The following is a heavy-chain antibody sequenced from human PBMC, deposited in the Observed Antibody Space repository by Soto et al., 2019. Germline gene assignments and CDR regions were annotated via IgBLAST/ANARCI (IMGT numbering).Heavy chain of an antibody. Sequence: EVQLLESGGGLLQPGGSLRLSCAASGFTFNNYVMNWVRQAPGKGLEWVSSISRSGSGSPYYSDSVKGRFTISRDNSKNTLSLQMNNLRGEDTAVYFCARGRYFDGGDYWVANLAFDYWGQGTLVTVSS. CDR3: ARGRYFDGGDYWVANLAFDY. V-gene: IGHV3-23*01. CDR1: GFTFNNYV. J-gene: IGHJ4*02. D-gene: IGHD3-22*01. CDR2: ISRSGSGSP.